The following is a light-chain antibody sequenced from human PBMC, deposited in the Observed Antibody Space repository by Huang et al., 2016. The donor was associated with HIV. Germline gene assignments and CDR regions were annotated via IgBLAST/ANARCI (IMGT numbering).Light chain of an antibody. V-gene: IGKV3-11*01. CDR2: DAS. CDR3: QQRSNWPPFT. Sequence: EVLLTQSPATLSLSPGERATLSCRASHNINTYLAWYQQKPGQAPRLLIYDASTRATDSPDRFRGSGSGTNFTLSISNLEPEDFAVYFCQQRSNWPPFTFGPGTKVDIK. CDR1: HNINTY. J-gene: IGKJ3*01.